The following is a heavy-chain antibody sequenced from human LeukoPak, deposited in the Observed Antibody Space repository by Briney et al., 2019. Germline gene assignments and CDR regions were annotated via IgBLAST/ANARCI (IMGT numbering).Heavy chain of an antibody. D-gene: IGHD3-3*01. Sequence: PGGSLRLSCVASGFTFGKYWMGWVRQAPGKGLEWVANIKLDGSEKNYVDSVKGRFTISRDSTKNSLYLQMNSLRAEDTAVFYCARDQYDTWSRRGNFDSWGQGTLVIVSS. J-gene: IGHJ4*02. CDR1: GFTFGKYW. CDR3: ARDQYDTWSRRGNFDS. CDR2: IKLDGSEK. V-gene: IGHV3-7*03.